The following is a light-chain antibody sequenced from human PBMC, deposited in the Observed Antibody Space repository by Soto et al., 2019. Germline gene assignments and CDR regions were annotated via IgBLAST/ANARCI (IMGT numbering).Light chain of an antibody. V-gene: IGKV1-5*03. CDR3: QQYNIYWT. CDR2: KAS. J-gene: IGKJ1*01. Sequence: DIQMTQSPSTLSASVGDRVTITCRASQSISSWLAWYQQKPGKAPKLLIYKASSLERGVPSRFSGSGSGTEFTLTISSLQPYDFATYYCQQYNIYWTFGQGTKVEIK. CDR1: QSISSW.